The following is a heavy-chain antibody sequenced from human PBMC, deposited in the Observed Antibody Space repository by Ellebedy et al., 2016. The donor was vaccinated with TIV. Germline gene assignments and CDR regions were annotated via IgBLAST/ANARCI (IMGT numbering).Heavy chain of an antibody. Sequence: GESLKISCAASGFTSSSKSMHWVRQAPGKGLEWVAVISYDGTNKYYADSVKGRFTISRDNSKNTLYLQMNSLRPEDSAVYYCAREGEMGEDIWGQGTMVTVSS. CDR3: AREGEMGEDI. CDR1: GFTSSSKS. V-gene: IGHV3-30*03. J-gene: IGHJ3*02. CDR2: ISYDGTNK. D-gene: IGHD3-16*01.